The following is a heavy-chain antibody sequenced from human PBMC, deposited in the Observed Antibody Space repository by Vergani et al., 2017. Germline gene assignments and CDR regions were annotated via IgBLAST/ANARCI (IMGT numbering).Heavy chain of an antibody. V-gene: IGHV4-38-2*02. CDR3: ARHLAYCGGDCYSYYYGMDV. CDR2: IYYSGST. Sequence: QVQLQESGPGLLKPSEILSLTCTVSGYSISSGYYWGWIRQPPGKGLEWIGSIYYSGSTYYNPSLKSRVTISVDTSKNQFSLKLSSVTAADTAVYYCARHLAYCGGDCYSYYYGMDVWGQGTTVTVSS. CDR1: GYSISSGYY. D-gene: IGHD2-21*02. J-gene: IGHJ6*02.